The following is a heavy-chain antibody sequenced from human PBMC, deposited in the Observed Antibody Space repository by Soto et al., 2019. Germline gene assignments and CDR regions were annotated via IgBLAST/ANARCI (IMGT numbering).Heavy chain of an antibody. D-gene: IGHD4-17*01. Sequence: GAVSGTCAVLGGCSSISSYYWGWIRQPPGKGLEWIGSIYYSGSTYYNPSLKSRVTISVDTSKNQFSLKLSSVTAADTAVYYCARQDYGDYGYWGQGTLVTVSS. CDR2: IYYSGST. J-gene: IGHJ4*02. CDR1: GGCSSISSYY. CDR3: ARQDYGDYGY. V-gene: IGHV4-39*01.